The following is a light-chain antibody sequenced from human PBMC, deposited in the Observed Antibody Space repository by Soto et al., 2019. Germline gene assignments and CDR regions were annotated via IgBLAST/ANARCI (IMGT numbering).Light chain of an antibody. V-gene: IGKV1-5*03. CDR2: KAS. CDR1: QSISNW. CDR3: QQYNSYSEA. J-gene: IGKJ1*01. Sequence: DIQMTQSPSTLSASVGDRVTITCRASQSISNWLAWYQQKPGKAPKLLLYKASTLQSGVPSRFSGSGSGTEFTLTISSLQPDDFATYYCQQYNSYSEAFGQGTKVDIK.